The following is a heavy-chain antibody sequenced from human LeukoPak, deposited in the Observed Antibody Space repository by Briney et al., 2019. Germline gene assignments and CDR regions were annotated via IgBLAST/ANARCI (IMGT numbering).Heavy chain of an antibody. CDR3: ARRAHEDPQVLRFLEWPLNFDY. J-gene: IGHJ4*02. D-gene: IGHD3-3*01. Sequence: SETLSLTCTVSGGSISSYYWSWIRQPPGKGLEWIGYIYYSGSTNYNPSLKSRVTISVDTSKNQFSLKLSSVTAADTAVYYCARRAHEDPQVLRFLEWPLNFDYWGQGTLVTVSS. CDR2: IYYSGST. V-gene: IGHV4-59*08. CDR1: GGSISSYY.